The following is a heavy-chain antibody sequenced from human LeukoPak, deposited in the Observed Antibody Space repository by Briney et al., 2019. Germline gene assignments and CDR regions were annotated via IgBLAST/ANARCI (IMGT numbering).Heavy chain of an antibody. CDR2: IIPIFGTA. CDR1: GGTFSSYA. CDR3: ARGPYSSGWYWFDP. J-gene: IGHJ5*02. D-gene: IGHD6-19*01. Sequence: SVKVSRKASGGTFSSYAISWVRQAPGQGLEWMGGIIPIFGTANYAQKFQGRVTITADKSTSTAYMELSSLRFEDTAVYYCARGPYSSGWYWFDPWGQGTLVTVSS. V-gene: IGHV1-69*06.